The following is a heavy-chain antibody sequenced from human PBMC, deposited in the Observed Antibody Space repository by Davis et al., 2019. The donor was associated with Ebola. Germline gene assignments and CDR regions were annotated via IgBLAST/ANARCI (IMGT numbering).Heavy chain of an antibody. CDR2: ISYDGSNK. Sequence: GESLKISCAASGFTFSSYGIHWVRQAPGKGLEWVAVISYDGSNKYYADSVKGRFTISRDNSKNTLYLQMNSLRAEDTAVYYCARLRGEAGKIARYYFDYWGQGTLVTVSS. V-gene: IGHV3-30*03. CDR1: GFTFSSYG. D-gene: IGHD6-13*01. CDR3: ARLRGEAGKIARYYFDY. J-gene: IGHJ4*02.